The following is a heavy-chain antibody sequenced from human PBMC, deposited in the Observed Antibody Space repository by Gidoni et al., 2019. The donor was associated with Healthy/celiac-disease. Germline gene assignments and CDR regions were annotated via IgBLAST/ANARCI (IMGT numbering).Heavy chain of an antibody. Sequence: DVQLVQSGAEVKKPGESLRISCKGSAYSVTSYWISWVRQMPGKGLDWVGRIDPSDSYTNYSPSFQGHVTISADKSISTAYLQWSSLKASDTAMYYCARAPLGSGSYPTTTGGMDVWGQGTTVTVSS. CDR3: ARAPLGSGSYPTTTGGMDV. CDR2: IDPSDSYT. J-gene: IGHJ6*02. V-gene: IGHV5-10-1*03. CDR1: AYSVTSYW. D-gene: IGHD1-26*01.